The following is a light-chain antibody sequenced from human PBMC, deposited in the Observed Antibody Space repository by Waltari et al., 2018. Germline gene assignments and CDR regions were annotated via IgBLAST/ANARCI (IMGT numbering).Light chain of an antibody. V-gene: IGKV3-11*01. CDR1: QSVGRF. Sequence: EFVLTQTPATLSLSPGERATLSCRASQSVGRFLAWYQQKPGQAPRLLIYDASNRATGIPVRFSGSASGTDFTLTISRLEPEDLAVYYCQQRADWPYTFGQGTKLEIK. CDR3: QQRADWPYT. CDR2: DAS. J-gene: IGKJ2*01.